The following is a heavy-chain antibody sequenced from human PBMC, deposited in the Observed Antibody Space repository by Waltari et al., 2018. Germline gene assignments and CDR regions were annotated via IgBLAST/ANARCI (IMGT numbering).Heavy chain of an antibody. CDR2: LSPAAFT. D-gene: IGHD3-16*01. J-gene: IGHJ4*02. Sequence: EVQLVETGGGLIQPGGSLRLSCAAPHSFVSTRSITWARQAPGTGLEWGSTLSPAAFTYYADSVKGRFTISRDSSKNTLYLQMSSVRAEDTAVYYCARADVSTGGKYYFDFWGQGTLVSVSS. CDR3: ARADVSTGGKYYFDF. CDR1: HSFVSTRS. V-gene: IGHV3-53*02.